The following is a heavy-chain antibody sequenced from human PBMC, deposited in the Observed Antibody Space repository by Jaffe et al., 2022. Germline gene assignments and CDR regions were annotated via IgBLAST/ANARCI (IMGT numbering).Heavy chain of an antibody. CDR1: GFTFDDYA. D-gene: IGHD2-21*02. V-gene: IGHV3-43D*04. CDR3: AKDGGGDPLDYYYYMDV. J-gene: IGHJ6*03. Sequence: EVQLVESGGVVVQPGGSLRLSCAASGFTFDDYAMHWVRQAPGKGLEWVSLISWDGGSTYYADSVKGRFTISRDNSKNSLYLQMNSLRAEDTALYYCAKDGGGDPLDYYYYMDVWGKGTTVTVSS. CDR2: ISWDGGST.